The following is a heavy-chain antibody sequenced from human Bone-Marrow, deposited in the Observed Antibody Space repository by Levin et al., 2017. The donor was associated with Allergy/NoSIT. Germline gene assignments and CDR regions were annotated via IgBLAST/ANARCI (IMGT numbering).Heavy chain of an antibody. Sequence: PSETLSLTCAVYGGSFRGYYWSWIRQPPGKGLEWIGEINHSGSTTYNPSLKSRVTISVDTSKNQFSLTLTSVTAADTAVYYCASSGWYRGYWGQGTLVTVSS. CDR1: GGSFRGYY. CDR3: ASSGWYRGY. J-gene: IGHJ4*02. D-gene: IGHD6-19*01. CDR2: INHSGST. V-gene: IGHV4-34*01.